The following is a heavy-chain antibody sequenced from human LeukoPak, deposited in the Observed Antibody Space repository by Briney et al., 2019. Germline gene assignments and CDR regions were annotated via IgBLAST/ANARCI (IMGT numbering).Heavy chain of an antibody. D-gene: IGHD3-22*01. V-gene: IGHV4-34*01. J-gene: IGHJ4*02. CDR2: INHSGST. CDR3: ARGLSNYYDSSGYYNPVSFDY. Sequence: SETLSLTCAVYGGSFSAYYWTWIRQPPGKGLEWLGEINHSGSTNYNPSLQSRVTISVDTSKNQFSLKLSSVTAADTAVYYCARGLSNYYDSSGYYNPVSFDYWGQGTLVTVSS. CDR1: GGSFSAYY.